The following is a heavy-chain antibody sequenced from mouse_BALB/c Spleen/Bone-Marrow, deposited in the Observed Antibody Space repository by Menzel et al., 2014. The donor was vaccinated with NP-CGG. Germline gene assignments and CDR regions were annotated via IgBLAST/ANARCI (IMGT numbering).Heavy chain of an antibody. Sequence: VQLQQSGAELVRPGASVKLSCRASGYTFTSYWINWVKQRPGQGLEWIGNIYPSDSYTNYNQRFKDKATLTVDKSSSTAYMQLSSPTSEDSAVYYCTRYGNSHYYAMDYWVKEPQSPSP. J-gene: IGHJ4*01. V-gene: IGHV1-69*02. CDR1: GYTFTSYW. CDR3: TRYGNSHYYAMDY. D-gene: IGHD1-1*01. CDR2: IYPSDSYT.